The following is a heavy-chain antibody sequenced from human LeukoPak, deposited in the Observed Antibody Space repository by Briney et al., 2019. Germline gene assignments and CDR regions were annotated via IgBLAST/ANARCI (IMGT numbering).Heavy chain of an antibody. V-gene: IGHV4-59*01. CDR1: GGSISSYY. Sequence: SGTLSLTCTVSGGSISSYYWSWIRQPPGKGLEWIGYIYYSGSTNYNPSLKSRVTISVDTSKNQFSLKLSSVTAADTAVYYCARIKTDSSGYYFGGSYQYYFDYWGQGTLVTVSS. J-gene: IGHJ4*02. D-gene: IGHD3-22*01. CDR2: IYYSGST. CDR3: ARIKTDSSGYYFGGSYQYYFDY.